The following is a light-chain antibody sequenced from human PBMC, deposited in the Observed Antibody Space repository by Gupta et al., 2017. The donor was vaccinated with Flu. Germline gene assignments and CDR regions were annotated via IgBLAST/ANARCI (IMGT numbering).Light chain of an antibody. J-gene: IGLJ7*01. Sequence: SSDLTHDPAVSVALGQTVRITCQGDRLRNSYASCYQQKPEQAHHLRIYANNIRRSGTPERVAGSTSGNTASLTINGAQAEEEADDDGNYRDKKDNHNAVFGGGTKMTVL. CDR2: ANN. V-gene: IGLV3-19*01. CDR1: RLRNSY. CDR3: NYRDKKDNHNAV.